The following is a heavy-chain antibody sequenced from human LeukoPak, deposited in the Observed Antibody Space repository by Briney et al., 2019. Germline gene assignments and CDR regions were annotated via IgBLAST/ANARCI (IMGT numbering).Heavy chain of an antibody. V-gene: IGHV4-30-2*01. CDR3: ARSEVIAAQYFDY. J-gene: IGHJ4*02. Sequence: SETLSLTCAVSGGSISSGDYSWSWIRQPPGKGLVWIGYIYHSGSTYYNPSLKSRVTISVDRSKNQFSLKLSSVTAADTAVYYCARSEVIAAQYFDYWGQGTLVTVSS. D-gene: IGHD2-15*01. CDR1: GGSISSGDYS. CDR2: IYHSGST.